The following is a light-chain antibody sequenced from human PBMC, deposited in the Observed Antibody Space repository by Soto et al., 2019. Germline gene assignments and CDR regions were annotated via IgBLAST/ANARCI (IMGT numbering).Light chain of an antibody. CDR2: DAS. V-gene: IGKV1-5*01. CDR3: QQYNSYSL. J-gene: IGKJ1*01. CDR1: QSISSW. Sequence: MNKSPSSISASVGDRVTITCRASQSISSWLAWYQQKPGKAPKLLIYDASSLESGVPSRFSGSGSGTEFTLTISSLQPDDFATYYCQQYNSYSLFGQGTKVDIK.